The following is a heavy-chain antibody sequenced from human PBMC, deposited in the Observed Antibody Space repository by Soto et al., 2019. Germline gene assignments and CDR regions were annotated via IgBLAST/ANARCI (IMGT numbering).Heavy chain of an antibody. V-gene: IGHV1-18*04. D-gene: IGHD6-19*01. Sequence: ASVKVSCKASGYTFTSYCISWVRQAPGQGLEWMGWISAYNGNTNYAQKLQGRVTMTTDTSTSTAYMELRSLRSDDTAVYYCARARPGIAVAPFDYWGQGTLVTVSS. CDR1: GYTFTSYC. CDR2: ISAYNGNT. J-gene: IGHJ4*02. CDR3: ARARPGIAVAPFDY.